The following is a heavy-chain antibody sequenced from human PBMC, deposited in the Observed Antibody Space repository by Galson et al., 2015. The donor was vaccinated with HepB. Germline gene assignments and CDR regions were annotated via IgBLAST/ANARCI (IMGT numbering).Heavy chain of an antibody. D-gene: IGHD3-3*01. CDR2: IKSKTDGGTT. V-gene: IGHV3-15*01. CDR3: TTDFWSGYSWVDY. J-gene: IGHJ4*02. CDR1: GFTFSNAR. Sequence: SLRLSCAASGFTFSNARMSWVRQAPGKGLEWVGRIKSKTDGGTTDYAAPVKGRFTISRDDSKNTLYLQMNSLKTEDTAVYYCTTDFWSGYSWVDYWGQGTLVTVSS.